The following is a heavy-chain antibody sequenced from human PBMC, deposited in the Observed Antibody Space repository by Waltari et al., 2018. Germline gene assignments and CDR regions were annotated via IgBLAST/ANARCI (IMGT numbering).Heavy chain of an antibody. CDR2: IIPIFGTA. Sequence: QVQLVQSGAEVKKPGSSVKVSCKASGGTFSGYGTSWVRQAPGQGLEWMGGIIPIFGTANYAQKFQGRVTITADESTSTAYMELSSLRSEDTAVYYCARESSSVPPYFDYWGQGTLVTVSS. V-gene: IGHV1-69*01. J-gene: IGHJ4*02. CDR1: GGTFSGYG. CDR3: ARESSSVPPYFDY. D-gene: IGHD6-6*01.